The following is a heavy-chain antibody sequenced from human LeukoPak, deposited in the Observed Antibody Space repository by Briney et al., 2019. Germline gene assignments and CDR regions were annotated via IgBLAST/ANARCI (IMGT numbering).Heavy chain of an antibody. J-gene: IGHJ6*02. D-gene: IGHD3-9*01. Sequence: SETLSLTCTVSGGSISSYYWSWIRQPAGKGLEWIGRIYTSGSTNYNPSLKSRVTMSVDTSKNQFSLKLSSVTAADTAVYYCARDHWLLSSKTWYYYGMDVWGQGTTVTVSS. CDR3: ARDHWLLSSKTWYYYGMDV. CDR1: GGSISSYY. CDR2: IYTSGST. V-gene: IGHV4-4*07.